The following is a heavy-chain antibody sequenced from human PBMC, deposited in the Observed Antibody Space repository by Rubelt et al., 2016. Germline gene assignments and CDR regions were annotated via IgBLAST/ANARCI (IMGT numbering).Heavy chain of an antibody. J-gene: IGHJ6*03. Sequence: GYIYYSGSTYYNPSLKSRVTISVDTSKNQFSLKLSSVTAADTAVYYCARLAYCSSTSCLHYYYYMDVWGKGTTVTVSS. D-gene: IGHD2-2*01. V-gene: IGHV4-31*02. CDR2: IYYSGST. CDR3: ARLAYCSSTSCLHYYYYMDV.